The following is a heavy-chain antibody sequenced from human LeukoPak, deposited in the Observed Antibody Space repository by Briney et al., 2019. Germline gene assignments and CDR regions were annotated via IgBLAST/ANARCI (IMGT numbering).Heavy chain of an antibody. Sequence: SETLSLTCTVSGGSISSYYWSWIRPPAGKGLEWIGYIYYSGSTNYNPSLKSRVTISVDTSKNQFSLKLSSVTAADTAVYYCARHGTGYFDYWGQGTLVTVSS. CDR2: IYYSGST. CDR1: GGSISSYY. V-gene: IGHV4-59*08. J-gene: IGHJ4*02. CDR3: ARHGTGYFDY. D-gene: IGHD1-26*01.